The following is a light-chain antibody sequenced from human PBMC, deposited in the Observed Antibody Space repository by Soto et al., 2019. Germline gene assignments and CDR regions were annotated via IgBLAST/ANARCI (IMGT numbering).Light chain of an antibody. CDR3: QQYNKWPQPLT. CDR1: HTISSSY. J-gene: IGKJ4*01. CDR2: GIS. Sequence: EIVLTQSPGTLSLSPGERATLSCRASHTISSSYLAWYQQKPGQAPRLLMYGISRRATGIPDRFSGSGSGTDFTLTITRLEPEDFAVYYCQQYNKWPQPLTFGGGTKVDIK. V-gene: IGKV3-20*01.